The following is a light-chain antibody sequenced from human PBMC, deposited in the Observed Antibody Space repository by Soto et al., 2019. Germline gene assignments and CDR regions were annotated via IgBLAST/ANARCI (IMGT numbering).Light chain of an antibody. V-gene: IGKV1-8*01. Sequence: AIRVTQSPSSFSASTGDRVTITCRASQGISSHLAWYQVKPGKAPRLLIYTASYLESGVPSRFSGSGSGTECTLSVSSRQAEECAVYYCQQYFSYPLTWGGGTKVEIK. J-gene: IGKJ4*01. CDR3: QQYFSYPLT. CDR2: TAS. CDR1: QGISSH.